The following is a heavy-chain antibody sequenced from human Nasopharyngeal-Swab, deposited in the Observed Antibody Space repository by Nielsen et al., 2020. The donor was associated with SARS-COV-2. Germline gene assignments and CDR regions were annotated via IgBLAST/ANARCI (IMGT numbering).Heavy chain of an antibody. Sequence: GGSLRLSCAASGFTFNNYAMTWVRQAPGKGLEWVSIIGGGGHTTFYADSVKGRFTVSRDNSENTLSLQLSGLRAEDTAIYYCARARGSGWRNHFDNWGQGTLVTVSS. J-gene: IGHJ4*02. V-gene: IGHV3-23*01. D-gene: IGHD6-19*01. CDR3: ARARGSGWRNHFDN. CDR2: IGGGGHTT. CDR1: GFTFNNYA.